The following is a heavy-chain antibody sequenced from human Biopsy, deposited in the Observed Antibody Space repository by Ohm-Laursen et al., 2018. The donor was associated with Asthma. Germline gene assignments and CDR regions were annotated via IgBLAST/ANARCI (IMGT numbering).Heavy chain of an antibody. CDR1: GFSFSNFA. Sequence: SLRLSRTASGFSFSNFAIHWVRQAPGKGLEWVAVISKDASTQDYADSVKGRFTMARDNSKNTLDLQMNSLREEDTAVYYCVRDGTDDAFDIWGQGTVVSVSS. D-gene: IGHD1-1*01. CDR2: ISKDASTQ. V-gene: IGHV3-30*01. CDR3: VRDGTDDAFDI. J-gene: IGHJ3*02.